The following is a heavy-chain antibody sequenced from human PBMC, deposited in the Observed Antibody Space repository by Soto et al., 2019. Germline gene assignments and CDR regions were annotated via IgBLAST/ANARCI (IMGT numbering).Heavy chain of an antibody. CDR3: AFTGSAYDSSGYNPPYYFDY. CDR2: ISGSGGST. J-gene: IGHJ4*02. CDR1: GFTFSSYA. V-gene: IGHV3-23*01. D-gene: IGHD3-22*01. Sequence: PGGSLRLSCAASGFTFSSYAMSWVRQAPGKGLEWVSAISGSGGSTYYADSVKGRFTISRDNSKNTLYLQMNSLRAEDTAVYYCAFTGSAYDSSGYNPPYYFDYWGQGTLVTVS.